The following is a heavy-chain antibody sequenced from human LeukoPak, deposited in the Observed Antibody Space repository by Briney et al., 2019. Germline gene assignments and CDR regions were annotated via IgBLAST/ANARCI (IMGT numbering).Heavy chain of an antibody. Sequence: ASVKVSCKASGYTFTIYGISWVRQAPGQGLEWMGWISAYNGNTNYAQKLQGRVTMTTDTSTSTAYMELRSLRSDDTAVYYCARESSSSWYQWFDPWGQGTLVTVSS. J-gene: IGHJ5*02. CDR2: ISAYNGNT. D-gene: IGHD6-13*01. V-gene: IGHV1-18*01. CDR3: ARESSSSWYQWFDP. CDR1: GYTFTIYG.